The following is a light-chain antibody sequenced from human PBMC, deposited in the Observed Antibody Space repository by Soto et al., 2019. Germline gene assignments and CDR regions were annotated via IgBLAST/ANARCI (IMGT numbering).Light chain of an antibody. CDR3: TSWTTSTTMI. Sequence: QSALTQPSSVSGSPGQSNTISCTGTSRDNGAYNFVSWYQQHPGKAPKLMLYDVNIRPSGVSNRFSGSKSGNTASLTISGLQAEDEADYYCTSWTTSTTMIFGGGTKLTVL. V-gene: IGLV2-14*03. J-gene: IGLJ2*01. CDR2: DVN. CDR1: SRDNGAYNF.